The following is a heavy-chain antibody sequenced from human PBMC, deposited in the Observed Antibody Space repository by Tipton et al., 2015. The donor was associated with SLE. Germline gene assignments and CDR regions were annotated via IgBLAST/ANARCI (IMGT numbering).Heavy chain of an antibody. CDR1: GGSISSSSYY. CDR3: ARHRATVGDAFDI. J-gene: IGHJ3*02. CDR2: IYYSGST. V-gene: IGHV4-61*05. D-gene: IGHD1-26*01. Sequence: TLSLTCTVSGGSISSSSYYWGWIRQPPGKGLEWIGYIYYSGSTYYNPSLKSRVTISVDTSKNQFSLKLSSVTAADTVVYYCARHRATVGDAFDIWGQGTMVTVSS.